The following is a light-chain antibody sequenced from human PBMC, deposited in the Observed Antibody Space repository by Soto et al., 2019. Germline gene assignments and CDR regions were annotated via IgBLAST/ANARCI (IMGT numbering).Light chain of an antibody. CDR3: HQYNSWPPGT. V-gene: IGKV3-15*01. J-gene: IGKJ2*01. CDR1: HSVNSH. Sequence: MMMTQSPATLSVSPGERVTLSCRTSHSVNSHVAWYQQKPGQAPRLLLYGASTRATGIPVRFSGSGFGTEFTLTISSLQSEDFALYYCHQYNSWPPGTFGQGTKVDIK. CDR2: GAS.